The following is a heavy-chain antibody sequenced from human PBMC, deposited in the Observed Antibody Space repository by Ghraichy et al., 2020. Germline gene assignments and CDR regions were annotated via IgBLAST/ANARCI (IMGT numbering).Heavy chain of an antibody. J-gene: IGHJ5*02. V-gene: IGHV3-7*03. D-gene: IGHD3-16*01. CDR3: ARGPTSDYLWGSPP. CDR1: GFTFSYYW. Sequence: GGSLRLSCAGSGFTFSYYWMSWVRQAPGKGLEWVANTKQDGSEKHYVDSVKGRFTISRDNAKNSLYLQMNSLRAEDTAVYYCARGPTSDYLWGSPPWGQGTLFTVSS. CDR2: TKQDGSEK.